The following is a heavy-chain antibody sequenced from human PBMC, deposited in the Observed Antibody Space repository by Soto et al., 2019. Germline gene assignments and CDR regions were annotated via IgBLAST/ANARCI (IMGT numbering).Heavy chain of an antibody. V-gene: IGHV4-59*01. CDR3: ARDAPGSSYYDF. J-gene: IGHJ4*02. CDR1: GGFISNYY. D-gene: IGHD7-27*01. CDR2: VYYSGTT. Sequence: SETLSLTCTVSGGFISNYYWSWFRQSPGKELEWIGYVYYSGTTKYNPSLKSRVTISVDTSKNQFSLEVGSVTAADTAVYYCARDAPGSSYYDFWGQGALVTVSS.